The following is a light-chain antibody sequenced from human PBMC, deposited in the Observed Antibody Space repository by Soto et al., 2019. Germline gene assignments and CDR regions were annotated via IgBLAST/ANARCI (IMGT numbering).Light chain of an antibody. CDR2: EVS. CDR3: FSYAGSNNLRV. Sequence: QSALTQPPSASGSPGQSVTISCTGTSSDIGGYNYVSWYQQHPGKAPKLMIYEVSKRPSGVPDRFSGSKSGNTASLTVSGLQAEDEAAYYCFSYAGSNNLRVFGTGTKLTVL. J-gene: IGLJ1*01. CDR1: SSDIGGYNY. V-gene: IGLV2-8*01.